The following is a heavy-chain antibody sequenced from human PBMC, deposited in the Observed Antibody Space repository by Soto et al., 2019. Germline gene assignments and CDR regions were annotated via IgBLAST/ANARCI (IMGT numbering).Heavy chain of an antibody. CDR1: GGTFSSYA. Sequence: QVQLVQSGAEVKKPGSSVKVSCKAPGGTFSSYAISWVRQAPGQGLEWMGGIIPIFGTAKYAQKFQGRVMITADESTSTGDMELSSLRSEDTAVYYCARSQGGSSTLDIYYYYYYGMDVWGPGTTVTVSS. V-gene: IGHV1-69*01. D-gene: IGHD2-15*01. J-gene: IGHJ6*02. CDR2: IIPIFGTA. CDR3: ARSQGGSSTLDIYYYYYYGMDV.